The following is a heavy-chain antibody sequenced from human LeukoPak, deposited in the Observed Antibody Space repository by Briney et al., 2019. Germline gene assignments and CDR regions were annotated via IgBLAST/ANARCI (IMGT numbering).Heavy chain of an antibody. CDR1: GFTFSTYS. Sequence: KTGGSLRLSCAASGFTFSTYSMNWVRQAPGKGLEWVSSISSSSSYIYYADSVKGRFTISRDNAKNSLYLQMNSLRVEDTAVYYCARAPSPGIAAPGTGDYWGQGTLVTVSS. J-gene: IGHJ4*02. V-gene: IGHV3-21*01. CDR3: ARAPSPGIAAPGTGDY. CDR2: ISSSSSYI. D-gene: IGHD6-13*01.